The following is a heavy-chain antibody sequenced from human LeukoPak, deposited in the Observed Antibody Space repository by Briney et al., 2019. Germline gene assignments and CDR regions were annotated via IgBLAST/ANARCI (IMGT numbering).Heavy chain of an antibody. CDR2: ISWNSGSI. Sequence: PGRSLRLSCAASGFTFDDYAMHWVRQAPGKGLEWVSGISWNSGSIGYADSVKGRFAISRDNAKNSLYLQMNSLRAEDTALYYCAKANVDIVATDYFDYWGQGTLVTVSS. D-gene: IGHD5-12*01. V-gene: IGHV3-9*01. CDR1: GFTFDDYA. CDR3: AKANVDIVATDYFDY. J-gene: IGHJ4*02.